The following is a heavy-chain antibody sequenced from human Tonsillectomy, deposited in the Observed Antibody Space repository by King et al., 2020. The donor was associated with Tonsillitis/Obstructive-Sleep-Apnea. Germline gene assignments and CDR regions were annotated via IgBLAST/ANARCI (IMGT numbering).Heavy chain of an antibody. CDR2: ISGSGGST. V-gene: IGHV3-23*04. D-gene: IGHD3-3*01. Sequence: VQLVESGGGLVQPGGSLRLSCAASEFTFSSYAMSWVRQAPGKGLEWVSGISGSGGSTYYADSVKGRFTISRDNSKNTVFLQMNRLRAEDTAVYYCAKGDLYDFWSGQVFDYFDYWGQGTLVTVSS. J-gene: IGHJ4*02. CDR3: AKGDLYDFWSGQVFDYFDY. CDR1: EFTFSSYA.